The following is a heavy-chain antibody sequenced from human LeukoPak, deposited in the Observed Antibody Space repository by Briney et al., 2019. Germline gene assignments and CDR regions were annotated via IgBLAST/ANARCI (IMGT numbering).Heavy chain of an antibody. Sequence: PGGSLRLSCAASGFTFCSYAMHWVRQAPGKGLEWVAVISYDGSNKYYADSVKGRFTISRDNSKNTLYLQMNSLRAEDTAVYYCARVESCSGGSCYYFDYWGQGTLVTVSS. D-gene: IGHD2-15*01. J-gene: IGHJ4*02. CDR2: ISYDGSNK. CDR1: GFTFCSYA. V-gene: IGHV3-30-3*01. CDR3: ARVESCSGGSCYYFDY.